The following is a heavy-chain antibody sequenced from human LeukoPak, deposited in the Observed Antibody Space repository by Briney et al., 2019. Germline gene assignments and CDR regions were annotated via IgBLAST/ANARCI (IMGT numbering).Heavy chain of an antibody. J-gene: IGHJ3*02. Sequence: SETLSLTCAVSGGSISDYYWTWIRQPPGKELEGIGYIYNSGSTNYNPSLKSRDTISVDTSKYQFSLKLSSVTAADTAMYYCARRQKLRGPRAGDAFDIWGQGTMVTVSS. CDR3: ARRQKLRGPRAGDAFDI. V-gene: IGHV4-59*08. CDR1: GGSISDYY. D-gene: IGHD4/OR15-4a*01. CDR2: IYNSGST.